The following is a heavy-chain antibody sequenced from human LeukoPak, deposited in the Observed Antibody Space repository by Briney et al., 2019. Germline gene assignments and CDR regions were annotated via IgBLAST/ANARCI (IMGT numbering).Heavy chain of an antibody. CDR3: ARTDNVVASYYFDY. V-gene: IGHV1-18*01. CDR1: GYTFTSYG. Sequence: GASVKVSCKASGYTFTSYGISWMRQAPGQGLEWMGWISAYNGNTNYAQKLQGRVTMTTDTSTSTAYMELRSLRSDDTAVYYCARTDNVVASYYFDYWGQGTLVTVSS. J-gene: IGHJ4*02. D-gene: IGHD2-2*01. CDR2: ISAYNGNT.